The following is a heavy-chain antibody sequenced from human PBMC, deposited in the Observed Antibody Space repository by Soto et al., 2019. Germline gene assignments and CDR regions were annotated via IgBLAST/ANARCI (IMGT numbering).Heavy chain of an antibody. CDR2: INPSGGST. J-gene: IGHJ5*02. CDR3: ARSAHGYCSSTSCHGGWFDP. D-gene: IGHD2-2*01. CDR1: GYTFTSYY. Sequence: GASVKVSCKASGYTFTSYYMHWVRQAPGQGLEWMGIINPSGGSTSYAQKFQGRVTMTRDTSTSTVYMELSSLRSEDTAVYYCARSAHGYCSSTSCHGGWFDPWAQGTLVTVSS. V-gene: IGHV1-46*01.